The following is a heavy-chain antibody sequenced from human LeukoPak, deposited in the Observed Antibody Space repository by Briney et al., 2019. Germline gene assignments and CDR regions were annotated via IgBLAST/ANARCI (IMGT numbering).Heavy chain of an antibody. Sequence: GGSLRLSCAASGFIFSNYWMTWVRQAPGKGLEWVANIKDDGREKHYVDSVQGRFTISRDNAKNSVYLQMNSLRVEDTAVYYCGRDNHRPFDPWGQGSLVTVSS. J-gene: IGHJ5*02. V-gene: IGHV3-7*01. CDR1: GFIFSNYW. CDR2: IKDDGREK. CDR3: GRDNHRPFDP.